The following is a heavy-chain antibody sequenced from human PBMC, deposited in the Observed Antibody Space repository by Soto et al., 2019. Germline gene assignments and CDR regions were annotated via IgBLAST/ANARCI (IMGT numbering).Heavy chain of an antibody. J-gene: IGHJ4*02. CDR1: GYTFTSYG. V-gene: IGHV1-18*01. CDR3: ARAGYCSSPSCYAPGGLVDY. Sequence: ASVKVSCKASGYTFTSYGISWVRQAPGQGLEWMGWISAYNGNTNYAQKLQGRVTMTTDTSTSTAYMELRSLRSDDTAVYYCARAGYCSSPSCYAPGGLVDYWGQGTLVTVSS. CDR2: ISAYNGNT. D-gene: IGHD2-2*01.